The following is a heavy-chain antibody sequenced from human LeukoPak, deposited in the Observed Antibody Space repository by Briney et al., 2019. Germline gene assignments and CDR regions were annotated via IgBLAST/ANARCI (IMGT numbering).Heavy chain of an antibody. J-gene: IGHJ5*02. CDR3: ARDAREVLLWFGEFFP. CDR1: GYTFTKYG. CDR2: ISTYNGNT. V-gene: IGHV1-18*01. Sequence: GASVKVSCKAAGYTFTKYGISWVRQAPGQGLEWMGWISTYNGNTKYAQNLQGRVTMTADTSTSTAYMELRSLRSDDTAVYYCARDAREVLLWFGEFFPWGQGTLVTVSS. D-gene: IGHD3-10*01.